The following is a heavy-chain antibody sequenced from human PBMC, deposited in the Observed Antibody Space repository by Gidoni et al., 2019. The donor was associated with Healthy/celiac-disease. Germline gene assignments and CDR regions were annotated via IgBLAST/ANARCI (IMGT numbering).Heavy chain of an antibody. Sequence: EVQLVESGGGLVQPGRSLRLSCAASGFTFDDYAMHWVRQAPGKGLEWVSGISWNSGSIGYADSVKGRFTISRDNAKNSLYLQMNSLRAEDTALYYCVPAGIVEIDYWGQGTLVTVSS. D-gene: IGHD3-22*01. J-gene: IGHJ4*02. CDR3: VPAGIVEIDY. V-gene: IGHV3-9*01. CDR2: ISWNSGSI. CDR1: GFTFDDYA.